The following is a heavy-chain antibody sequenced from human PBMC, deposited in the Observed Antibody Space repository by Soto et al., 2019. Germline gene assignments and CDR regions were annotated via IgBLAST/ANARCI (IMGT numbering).Heavy chain of an antibody. D-gene: IGHD2-15*01. J-gene: IGHJ3*02. CDR1: GFSLSTSGVG. Sequence: QITLKESGPTLVKPTQTLTLTCTFSGFSLSTSGVGVGWMRQPPGKALEWLALIYWDDDKRYSPSLKSRLTITKDTSKNQVVLTMTNMDPVDTATYYCAQLVARNQQANGAFDIWGQGTMVTVSS. CDR2: IYWDDDK. CDR3: AQLVARNQQANGAFDI. V-gene: IGHV2-5*02.